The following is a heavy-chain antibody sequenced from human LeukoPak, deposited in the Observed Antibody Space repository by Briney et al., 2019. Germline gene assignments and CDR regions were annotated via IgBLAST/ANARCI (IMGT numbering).Heavy chain of an antibody. J-gene: IGHJ5*02. CDR2: IYYSGST. D-gene: IGHD3-3*01. V-gene: IGHV4-30-4*01. CDR1: GGSISSGDYY. CDR3: ARDGKSEDYDFWSGYSLNWFDP. Sequence: SQTLSLTCTVSGGSISSGDYYWSWIRQPPGKGLEWIGYIYYSGSTYYNPSLKSRVTISLDTSKNRFSLKLSSVTAADTAVYYCARDGKSEDYDFWSGYSLNWFDPWGQGTLVTVSS.